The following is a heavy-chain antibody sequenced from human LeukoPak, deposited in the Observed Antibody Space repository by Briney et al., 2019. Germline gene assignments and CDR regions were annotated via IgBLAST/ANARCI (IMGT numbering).Heavy chain of an antibody. V-gene: IGHV4-59*08. CDR2: IYYSGST. CDR1: GDSISKYY. Sequence: SETLSLTFTVSGDSISKYYWSWIRQPPGRGLEWIGYIYYSGSTNYNPYLKSRVTISLDTSKNQFSLKLTSVTAADTAVYYCARPPLLDYWGQGTLVTVSS. CDR3: ARPPLLDY. J-gene: IGHJ4*02. D-gene: IGHD2-21*01.